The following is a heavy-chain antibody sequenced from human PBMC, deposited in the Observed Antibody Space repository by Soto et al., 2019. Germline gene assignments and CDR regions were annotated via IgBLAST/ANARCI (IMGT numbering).Heavy chain of an antibody. Sequence: PGGSLRRSCLAPVFPFSSHGMHWVRQAPGRGLEWLTLISYNGNNKFYGDSVKGRFTVSRDNSKNTLYLLMNSLRGDDTGVYYCAKDLGSSGWYSGGVIGMDVWGQGTKVTVSS. J-gene: IGHJ6*02. V-gene: IGHV3-30*18. CDR1: VFPFSSHG. CDR2: ISYNGNNK. CDR3: AKDLGSSGWYSGGVIGMDV. D-gene: IGHD6-19*01.